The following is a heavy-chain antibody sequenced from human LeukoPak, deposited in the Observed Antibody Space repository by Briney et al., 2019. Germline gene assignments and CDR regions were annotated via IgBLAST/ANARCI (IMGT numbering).Heavy chain of an antibody. V-gene: IGHV4-59*08. J-gene: IGHJ6*03. CDR2: IYYSWSA. CDR3: ARLTHSYYSDTSGYYPYYYMDV. D-gene: IGHD3-22*01. CDR1: GPSNSSYY. Sequence: SDTVSLTCTLSGPSNSSYYWSWIRQTPGKGLEGIGYIYYSWSAKYNPVLKRRATMSIDTSKNCFSLRLSSVTAADTAVYYCARLTHSYYSDTSGYYPYYYMDVWGKGTTVTVS.